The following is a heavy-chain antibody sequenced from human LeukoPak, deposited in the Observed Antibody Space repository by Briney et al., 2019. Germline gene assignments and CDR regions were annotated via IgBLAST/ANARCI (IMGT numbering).Heavy chain of an antibody. J-gene: IGHJ6*02. V-gene: IGHV4-59*01. CDR3: ARGGRGWLQTSYYYGMDV. CDR2: IYYSGST. CDR1: GGSISSYY. Sequence: SETLSLTCTASGGSISSYYWSWIRQPPGKGLEWIGYIYYSGSTNYNPSLKSRVTISVDTSKNQFSLKLSSVTAADTAVYYCARGGRGWLQTSYYYGMDVWGQGTTVTVSS. D-gene: IGHD5-24*01.